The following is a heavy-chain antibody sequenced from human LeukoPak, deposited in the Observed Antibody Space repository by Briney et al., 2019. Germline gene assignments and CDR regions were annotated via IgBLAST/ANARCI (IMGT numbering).Heavy chain of an antibody. D-gene: IGHD3-22*01. CDR1: GFAFRNYE. CDR3: ARVDAVVSSGYQRFFQH. Sequence: GGSLRLSCVASGFAFRNYEMNWVRQDPGKGLEWISLISIGGTLRYYADSVRGRFTISRDNAKNSLYLQMASLSPDDTAVYYCARVDAVVSSGYQRFFQHWGQGTLVTVSS. J-gene: IGHJ1*01. CDR2: ISIGGTLR. V-gene: IGHV3-48*03.